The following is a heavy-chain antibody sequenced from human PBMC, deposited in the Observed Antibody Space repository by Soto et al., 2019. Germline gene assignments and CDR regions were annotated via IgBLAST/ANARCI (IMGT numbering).Heavy chain of an antibody. D-gene: IGHD1-26*01. CDR3: ARTNSGSYFERDY. CDR1: GFTFISYG. Sequence: EVQLVESGGGLVQPGGSLRLSCAASGFTFISYGMSWVRKAPGKGREWVANIKQDGSEKYYVGSVKGRFTISRDNAKNSLYLEMNSLRAEDTAVYYCARTNSGSYFERDYWGQGTLVTVSS. CDR2: IKQDGSEK. J-gene: IGHJ4*02. V-gene: IGHV3-7*01.